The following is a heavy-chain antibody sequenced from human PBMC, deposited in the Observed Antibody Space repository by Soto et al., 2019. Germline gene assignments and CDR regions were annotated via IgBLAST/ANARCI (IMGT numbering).Heavy chain of an antibody. CDR2: ISYDGSNK. Sequence: QVQLVESGGGVVQPGRSLRLSCVASGFTFSSYGMHWVRQAPGKGLEWVAVISYDGSNKYYADSVKGRFTISRDNSKNSLYVQMNSLRAADTAVYYCAKDSRYNSGWAPYYYYGMDVWGQGTRVTVSS. D-gene: IGHD6-19*01. CDR1: GFTFSSYG. V-gene: IGHV3-30*18. J-gene: IGHJ6*02. CDR3: AKDSRYNSGWAPYYYYGMDV.